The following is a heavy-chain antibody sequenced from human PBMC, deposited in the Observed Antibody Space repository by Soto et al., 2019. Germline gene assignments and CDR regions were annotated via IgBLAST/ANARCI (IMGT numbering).Heavy chain of an antibody. Sequence: QVQLVESGGGVVQPGGSLRLSCAASAFTFRSYTMHWVRQAPGKGLEWLATISYDGSRTNSADSVRGRFTISRHNSKSTLFLQMDSLPPEDTAVYSCARDRDSSYFPPPYYFESWGQGPLVTVSS. D-gene: IGHD4-4*01. CDR3: ARDRDSSYFPPPYYFES. J-gene: IGHJ4*02. CDR1: AFTFRSYT. CDR2: ISYDGSRT. V-gene: IGHV3-30*04.